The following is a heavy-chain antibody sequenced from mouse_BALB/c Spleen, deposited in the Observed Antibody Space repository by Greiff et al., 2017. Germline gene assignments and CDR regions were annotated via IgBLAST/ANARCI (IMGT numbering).Heavy chain of an antibody. CDR3: ARDNDGYYY. Sequence: EVQGVESGGGLVQPGGSLRLSCATSGFTFTDYYMSWVRQPPGKALEWLGFIRNKANGYTTEYSASVKGRFTISRDNSQSILYLQMNTLRAEDSATYYCARDNDGYYYWGQGTTLTVSS. CDR2: IRNKANGYTT. D-gene: IGHD2-3*01. J-gene: IGHJ2*01. V-gene: IGHV7-3*02. CDR1: GFTFTDYY.